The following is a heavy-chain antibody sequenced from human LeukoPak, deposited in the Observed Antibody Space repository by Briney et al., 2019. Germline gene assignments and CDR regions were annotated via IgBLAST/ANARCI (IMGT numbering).Heavy chain of an antibody. V-gene: IGHV4-34*01. CDR3: ARLGVHDAFDI. J-gene: IGHJ3*02. CDR2: INHSGST. Sequence: SETLSLTCAVYGGSFSGYYLSWIRQPPGKGLEWIGEINHSGSTNYNPSLKSRVTISVDTSKNQFSLKLSSVTAADTAVYYCARLGVHDAFDIWGQGTMVTVSS. CDR1: GGSFSGYY. D-gene: IGHD3-10*01.